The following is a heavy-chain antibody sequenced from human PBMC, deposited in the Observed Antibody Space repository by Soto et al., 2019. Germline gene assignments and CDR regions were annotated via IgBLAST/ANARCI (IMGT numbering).Heavy chain of an antibody. CDR3: VSLSAGGNWFDP. D-gene: IGHD3-10*01. V-gene: IGHV4-59*08. Sequence: QVQLQESGPGLVKPSETLSLTCTVSGGSITSYYWSWIRQPPGKGLEWIGYIYYIGTTNYNPSLKSRVTLSADTSKNQFSLKLTSVTAADTAVFYCVSLSAGGNWFDPWGQGTLVTVSS. CDR2: IYYIGTT. J-gene: IGHJ5*02. CDR1: GGSITSYY.